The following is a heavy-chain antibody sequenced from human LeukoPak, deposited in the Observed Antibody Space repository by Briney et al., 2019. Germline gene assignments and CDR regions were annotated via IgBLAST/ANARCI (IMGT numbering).Heavy chain of an antibody. J-gene: IGHJ4*02. V-gene: IGHV3-53*01. CDR3: ARALPHYGSGSYRY. Sequence: GGSLRLSCAASGFIFSSYGMTWVRQAPGKGLEWVSVIYSGGSTYYADSVKGRFTISRDNSKNTLYLQMNSLRAEDTAVYYCARALPHYGSGSYRYWGQGTLVTVST. CDR2: IYSGGST. D-gene: IGHD3-10*01. CDR1: GFIFSSYG.